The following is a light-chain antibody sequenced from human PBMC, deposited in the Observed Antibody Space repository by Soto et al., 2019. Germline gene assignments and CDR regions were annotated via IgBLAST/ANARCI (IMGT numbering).Light chain of an antibody. V-gene: IGLV2-14*03. Sequence: QSALTQPASVSGSPGQSITISCTGTRSDIGAYNFVSWYQQHPGKAPKLMLYDVNIRTSGVSNRFSGSKSGNTASLTISGLQAEDEADYYCTSWTTSTTMIFGGGTKLTVL. CDR1: RSDIGAYNF. CDR3: TSWTTSTTMI. J-gene: IGLJ2*01. CDR2: DVN.